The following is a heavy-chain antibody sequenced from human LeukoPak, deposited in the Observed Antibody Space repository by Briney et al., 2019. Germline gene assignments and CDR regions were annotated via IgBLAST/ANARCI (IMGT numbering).Heavy chain of an antibody. CDR3: ARVGRFYSSVYYFDY. D-gene: IGHD1-26*01. J-gene: IGHJ4*02. CDR1: GGSFSGYY. Sequence: TLSLTCAVYGGSFSGYYWSWIRQPPGKGLEWIGEINHSGSTNYNPSLKSRVTISVDTSKNQFSLKLSSVTAADTAVYYCARVGRFYSSVYYFDYWGQGTLLTVSS. CDR2: INHSGST. V-gene: IGHV4-34*01.